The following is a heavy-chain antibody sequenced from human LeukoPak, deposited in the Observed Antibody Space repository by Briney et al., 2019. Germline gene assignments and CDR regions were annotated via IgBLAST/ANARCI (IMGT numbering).Heavy chain of an antibody. CDR2: IKQDGSEK. Sequence: GGSLRLSCAASGFTFTSYWMNWVRQAPGKGLEWVANIKQDGSEKYYVDSVKGRFTISRDNAKNSLYLQVNSLRAEDTAVYYCATSRSFDYWGQGTLVTVSS. CDR3: ATSRSFDY. CDR1: GFTFTSYW. J-gene: IGHJ4*02. V-gene: IGHV3-7*01.